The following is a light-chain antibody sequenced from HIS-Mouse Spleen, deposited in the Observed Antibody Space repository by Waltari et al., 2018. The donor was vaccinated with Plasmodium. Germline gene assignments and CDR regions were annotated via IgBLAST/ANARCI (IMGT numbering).Light chain of an antibody. V-gene: IGLV2-18*02. CDR2: EVT. Sequence: QSALTQPPSVSGSPGQSVTISCTGTRSDVGSYNRVPWYQQPPGTAPKLRIDEVTKRPSRVPVRFSGSKSGNTASLTISGLQAEDEADYYCSSYTSSSTWVFGGGTKLTVL. CDR3: SSYTSSSTWV. CDR1: RSDVGSYNR. J-gene: IGLJ3*02.